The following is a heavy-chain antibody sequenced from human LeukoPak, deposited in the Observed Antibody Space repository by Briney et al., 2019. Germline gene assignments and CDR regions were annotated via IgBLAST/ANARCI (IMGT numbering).Heavy chain of an antibody. V-gene: IGHV4-61*02. CDR3: ARSYGSYFDY. CDR1: GGSISSSSYY. Sequence: SETLSLTCTVSGGSISSSSYYWSWIRQPAGKGLEWIGRIYTSGITNYNPSLKSRVTMSVDTSKNQFSLKLSSVTAADTAVYYCARSYGSYFDYWGQGTLVTVSS. CDR2: IYTSGIT. J-gene: IGHJ4*02. D-gene: IGHD1-26*01.